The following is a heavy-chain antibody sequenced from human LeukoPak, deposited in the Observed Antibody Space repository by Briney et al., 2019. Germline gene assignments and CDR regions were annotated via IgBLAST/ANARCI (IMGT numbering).Heavy chain of an antibody. V-gene: IGHV4-34*01. CDR2: INHSGST. J-gene: IGHJ4*02. Sequence: SETLSLTCTVSGDSISSYYWSWIRQPPGKGLEWIGEINHSGSTNYNPSLRSRVTISVDTSKNQFSLKLSSVTAADTAVYYCARGGGCSGGSCYSGPGGYWGQGTLVTVSS. D-gene: IGHD2-15*01. CDR1: GDSISSYY. CDR3: ARGGGCSGGSCYSGPGGY.